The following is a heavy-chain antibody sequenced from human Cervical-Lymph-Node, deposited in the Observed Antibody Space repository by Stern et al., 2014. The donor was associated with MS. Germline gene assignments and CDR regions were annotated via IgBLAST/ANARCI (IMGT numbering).Heavy chain of an antibody. V-gene: IGHV3-49*03. J-gene: IGHJ6*02. CDR3: TRGVRGNDYYGMDV. CDR1: GFTFGDYA. Sequence: EVQLEESGGGLVQPGRSLRLSCTGSGFTFGDYAMSWFRQAPGKGLEWVGFIRGKAYGGTTDYAASVRGRFTISRDDSKSIAYLQMNSLKIEDAGVYYCTRGVRGNDYYGMDVWGQGTTVTVSS. CDR2: IRGKAYGGTT. D-gene: IGHD3-10*01.